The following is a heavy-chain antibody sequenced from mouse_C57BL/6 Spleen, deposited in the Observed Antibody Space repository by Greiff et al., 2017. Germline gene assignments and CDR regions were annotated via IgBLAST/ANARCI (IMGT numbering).Heavy chain of an antibody. V-gene: IGHV1-39*01. Sequence: QLQESGPELVKNGAAVKISCKASGYAGKEEKRKGGKQRNGKSIEWIGVINPNYGTTSYNQKFKGKATLTVDQSSSTAYMQLNSLTSEDSAVYYCALNWDWFAYWGQGTLVT. CDR2: INPNYGTT. J-gene: IGHJ3*01. CDR3: ALNWDWFAY. D-gene: IGHD4-1*01. CDR1: GYAGKEEK.